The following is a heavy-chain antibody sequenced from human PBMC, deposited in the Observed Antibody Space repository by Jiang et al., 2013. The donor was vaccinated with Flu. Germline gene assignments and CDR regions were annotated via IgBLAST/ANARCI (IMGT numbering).Heavy chain of an antibody. J-gene: IGHJ4*02. CDR1: GGSFSGYY. CDR2: INHSGST. D-gene: IGHD3-9*01. V-gene: IGHV4-34*01. CDR3: ARGGRGAYYDILTGYQPGFDY. Sequence: SLTCAVSGGSFSGYYWTWIRQPPGKGLEWIGEINHSGSTNYNTSLKSRVTISVDTSKNQFSLKLSSVTAADTAVYYCARGGRGAYYDILTGYQPGFDYWGQGTLVTVSS.